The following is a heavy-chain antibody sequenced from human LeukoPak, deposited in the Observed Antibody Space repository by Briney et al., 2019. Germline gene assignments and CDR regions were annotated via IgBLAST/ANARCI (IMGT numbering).Heavy chain of an antibody. V-gene: IGHV1-18*01. CDR2: ISAYNGNT. D-gene: IGHD3-22*01. Sequence: ASVKVSCKASGYTFTSYGISWVRQAPAQGLEWMGWISAYNGNTNYAQELQGRVTMTTDTSTSTAYMELRSLRSDDTAVYYCARAVYYYDSSGYYFPYYYYMDVWGKGTTVTVSS. CDR1: GYTFTSYG. CDR3: ARAVYYYDSSGYYFPYYYYMDV. J-gene: IGHJ6*03.